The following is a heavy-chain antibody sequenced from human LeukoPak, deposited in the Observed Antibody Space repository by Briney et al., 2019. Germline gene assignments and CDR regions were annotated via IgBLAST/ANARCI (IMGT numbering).Heavy chain of an antibody. CDR1: GGFISSHY. D-gene: IGHD3-16*01. Sequence: SETLSLTCTVSGGFISSHYWSWIRQPPGRGLEWIGYIYYSGSTYYNPSLKSRVTISVDTSKNQFSLKLSSVTAADTAVYYCARDGGMRGVDYWGQGTLVTVSS. CDR3: ARDGGMRGVDY. V-gene: IGHV4-59*11. J-gene: IGHJ4*02. CDR2: IYYSGST.